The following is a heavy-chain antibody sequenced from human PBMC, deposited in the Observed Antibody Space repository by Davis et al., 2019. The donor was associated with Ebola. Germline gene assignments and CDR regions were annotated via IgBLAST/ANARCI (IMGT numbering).Heavy chain of an antibody. CDR3: ARDSGILYAFDI. Sequence: GGSLRLSCAASGFTFDDYGMSWVRQAPGKGLEWVSGINWNGGSTGYADSVKGRFTISRDNAKNSLYLQMNSLRAEDTAVYYCARDSGILYAFDIWGQGTTVTVSS. J-gene: IGHJ3*02. CDR2: INWNGGST. D-gene: IGHD3-10*01. V-gene: IGHV3-20*04. CDR1: GFTFDDYG.